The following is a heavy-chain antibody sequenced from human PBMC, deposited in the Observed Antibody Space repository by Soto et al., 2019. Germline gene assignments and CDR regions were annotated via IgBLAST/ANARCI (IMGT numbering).Heavy chain of an antibody. Sequence: ASVKVSCKASGYTFISYGMHWVRQAPGQRLEWMGWINSGNGNTKYSQKFQGRVTITRDTSASTASMELSSLRSEDTAVYYCARGGGQLVYYYSYGMDVWGRGTTVTSP. CDR3: ARGGGQLVYYYSYGMDV. CDR1: GYTFISYG. CDR2: INSGNGNT. D-gene: IGHD6-6*01. V-gene: IGHV1-3*01. J-gene: IGHJ6*02.